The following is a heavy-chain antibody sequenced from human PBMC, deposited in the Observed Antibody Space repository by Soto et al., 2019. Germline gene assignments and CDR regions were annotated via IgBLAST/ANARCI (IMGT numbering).Heavy chain of an antibody. CDR2: IWYDGSNK. Sequence: QVQLVESGGGVVQPGRSLRLSCAASGFTFSSYGMHWVRQAPGKGLEWVAVIWYDGSNKYYADSVKGRFTISRDNSKNTRYLQMNSLRAEDTAVYYCARDRPASTYGMDVWGQGTTVTVSS. J-gene: IGHJ6*02. D-gene: IGHD1-1*01. V-gene: IGHV3-33*01. CDR1: GFTFSSYG. CDR3: ARDRPASTYGMDV.